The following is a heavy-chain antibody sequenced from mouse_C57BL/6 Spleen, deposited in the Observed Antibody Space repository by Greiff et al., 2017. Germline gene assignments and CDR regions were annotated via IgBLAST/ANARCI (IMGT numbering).Heavy chain of an antibody. CDR3: ARPGSSPEFAY. CDR1: GYTFTSYW. J-gene: IGHJ3*01. Sequence: QVQLQQPGAELVMPGASVKLSCKASGYTFTSYWMHWVKQRPGQGLEWIGEIDPSDSYTNYTQKFPGKSTLTVDKSSSPAYMQLSSLTSEDSAVYYCARPGSSPEFAYWGQGTLVTVSA. V-gene: IGHV1-69*01. D-gene: IGHD1-1*01. CDR2: IDPSDSYT.